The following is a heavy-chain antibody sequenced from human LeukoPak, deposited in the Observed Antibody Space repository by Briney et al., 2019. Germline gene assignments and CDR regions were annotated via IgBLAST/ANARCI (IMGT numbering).Heavy chain of an antibody. CDR2: INSDGSST. Sequence: GGSLRLSCAASGFTFSSYSMNWVRQAPGKGLVWVSRINSDGSSTSYADSVKGRFTISRDNAKNTLYLQMNSLRAEDTAVYYCASLSDDRGDAFDIWGQGTMVTVSS. D-gene: IGHD3-9*01. J-gene: IGHJ3*02. CDR3: ASLSDDRGDAFDI. V-gene: IGHV3-74*01. CDR1: GFTFSSYS.